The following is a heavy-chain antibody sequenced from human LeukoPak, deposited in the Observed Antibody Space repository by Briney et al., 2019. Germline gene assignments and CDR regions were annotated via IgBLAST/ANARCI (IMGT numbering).Heavy chain of an antibody. J-gene: IGHJ6*03. CDR1: GDSISSYY. D-gene: IGHD3-22*01. CDR2: IYTSGST. Sequence: PSETLSLTCTVSGDSISSYYWSWIRQPAGKGLEWIGRIYTSGSTNYNPSLKSRVTMSVDTSKNQFSLKLSSVTAADTAVYYCARVPYYYDSSGGGNYYYYYMDVWGKGTTVTVSS. V-gene: IGHV4-4*07. CDR3: ARVPYYYDSSGGGNYYYYYMDV.